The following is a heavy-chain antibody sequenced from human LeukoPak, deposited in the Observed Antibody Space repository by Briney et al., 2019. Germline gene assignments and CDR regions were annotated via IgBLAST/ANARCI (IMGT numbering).Heavy chain of an antibody. CDR2: INSDGSIP. J-gene: IGHJ4*02. CDR1: GFTFSSYW. D-gene: IGHD2-2*01. CDR3: ARPPPGSAIYDY. Sequence: GGSLRLSCAASGFTFSSYWMHWVRQAPGKGLVWVSRINSDGSIPNHADSVKGRFTISRDNAKNTLYLQMNSLRAEDTAVYYCARPPPGSAIYDYWGQGTLVTVSS. V-gene: IGHV3-74*01.